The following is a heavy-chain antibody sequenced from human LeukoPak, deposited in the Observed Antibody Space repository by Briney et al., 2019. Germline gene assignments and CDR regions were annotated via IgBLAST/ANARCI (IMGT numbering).Heavy chain of an antibody. CDR1: GFTFDDYA. V-gene: IGHV3-9*01. Sequence: GGSLRLSCAASGFTFDDYAMHWVRQAPGKGLEWVSGISWNSGSIGYADSVKGRFTISRDNAKNSLYLQMNSLRAEDTALYYCAKEYVRRYCSGGSCSHYYYGMDVWGQGTTVTVSS. CDR3: AKEYVRRYCSGGSCSHYYYGMDV. CDR2: ISWNSGSI. J-gene: IGHJ6*02. D-gene: IGHD2-15*01.